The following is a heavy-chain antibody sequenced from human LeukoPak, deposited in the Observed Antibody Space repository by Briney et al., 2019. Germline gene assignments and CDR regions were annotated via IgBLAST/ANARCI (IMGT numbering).Heavy chain of an antibody. V-gene: IGHV4-34*01. CDR2: INHSGST. CDR1: GVSFSGYY. Sequence: PSETLSLTCAAYGVSFSGYYWSWIRQPPGKGLEWIGEINHSGSTNYNPSLKSRVTISVDTSKNQFSLKLSSVAAADTAVYYCARGPGSEYSSAESGYYFDYWGQGTLVTVSS. CDR3: ARGPGSEYSSAESGYYFDY. J-gene: IGHJ4*02. D-gene: IGHD6-19*01.